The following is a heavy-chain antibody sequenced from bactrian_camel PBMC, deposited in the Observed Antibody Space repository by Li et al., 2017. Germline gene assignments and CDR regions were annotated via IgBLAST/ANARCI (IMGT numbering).Heavy chain of an antibody. CDR1: GNTVSRHC. Sequence: GSVQAGGSLRLSCVASGNTVSRHCMGWFRQGPGKGLEWVSTFYGSASMTCYADSVKGRFTISKDSAKNTLFLQMNSLKSEDTGVYYCAATREAMWPPQHRDWGLGTQVTVS. CDR2: FYGSASMT. D-gene: IGHD2*01. V-gene: IGHV3-2*01. J-gene: IGHJ4*01. CDR3: AATREAMWPPQHRD.